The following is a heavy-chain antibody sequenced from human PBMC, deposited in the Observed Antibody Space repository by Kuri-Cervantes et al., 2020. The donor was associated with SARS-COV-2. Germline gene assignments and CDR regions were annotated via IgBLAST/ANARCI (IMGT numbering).Heavy chain of an antibody. J-gene: IGHJ4*02. D-gene: IGHD7-27*01. CDR3: ARDLRLGKSLDY. Sequence: GGSLRLSCAASGFTFSDYYMTWIRQAPGKGLEWVSYIGSSGSTIYYADSVKGRFTISRDNAKNSLYLQMNSPRAEDTAVYYCARDLRLGKSLDYWGQGTLVTVSS. CDR2: IGSSGSTI. CDR1: GFTFSDYY. V-gene: IGHV3-11*04.